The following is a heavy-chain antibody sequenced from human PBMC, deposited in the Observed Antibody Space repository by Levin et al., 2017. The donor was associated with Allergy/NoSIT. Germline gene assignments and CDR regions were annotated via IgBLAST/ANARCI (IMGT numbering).Heavy chain of an antibody. CDR3: AREFYYGSGSPVDY. Sequence: GESLKISCAASGFTFSSYGMHWVRQAPGKGLEWVAVIWYDGSNKYYADSVKGRFTISRDNSKNTLYLQMNSLRAEDTAVYYCAREFYYGSGSPVDYWGQGTLVTVSS. CDR2: IWYDGSNK. V-gene: IGHV3-33*01. CDR1: GFTFSSYG. D-gene: IGHD3-10*01. J-gene: IGHJ4*02.